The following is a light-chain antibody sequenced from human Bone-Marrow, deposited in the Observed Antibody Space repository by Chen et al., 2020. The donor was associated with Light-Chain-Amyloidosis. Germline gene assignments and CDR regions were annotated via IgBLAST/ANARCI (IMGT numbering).Light chain of an antibody. CDR1: ESLLYRSNNKNY. J-gene: IGKJ2*01. CDR3: QQYYSTPYT. Sequence: DIVMTQSPDSLAGALGERATINCKSSESLLYRSNNKNYLGWYQQKPGQSPKLLMYWASTRESGVPDRFSGSGSGTDFTLTISSLQAEDVAVYYCQQYYSTPYTFGKSTKLEIQ. V-gene: IGKV4-1*01. CDR2: WAS.